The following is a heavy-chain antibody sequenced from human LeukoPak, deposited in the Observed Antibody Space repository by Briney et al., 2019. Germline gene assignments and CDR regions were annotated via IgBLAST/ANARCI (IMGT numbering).Heavy chain of an antibody. Sequence: PSETLSLTCAVYGGSFSGYYWSWIRQPPGKGLEWIGEINHSGSTNYDPSLKSRVTISLDTSKNQFSLKLSSVTAADTALYYCARGRLNSSGWYRGNYYYYGMDVWGQGTTVTVSS. V-gene: IGHV4-34*01. CDR1: GGSFSGYY. J-gene: IGHJ6*02. CDR2: INHSGST. CDR3: ARGRLNSSGWYRGNYYYYGMDV. D-gene: IGHD6-19*01.